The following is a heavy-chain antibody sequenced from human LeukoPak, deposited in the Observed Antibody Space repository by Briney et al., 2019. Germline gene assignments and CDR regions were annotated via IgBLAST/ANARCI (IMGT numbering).Heavy chain of an antibody. CDR2: ISYDGSNK. CDR3: AKDWLWFGEPSYYFDY. D-gene: IGHD3-10*01. Sequence: PGGSLRLSCAASGFTFSSYGMHWVRQAPGKGLEWVAVISYDGSNKYYADSVKGRFTISRDNSKNTLYLQMNSLRAEDTAVYYCAKDWLWFGEPSYYFDYWGQGTLVTVSS. V-gene: IGHV3-30*18. J-gene: IGHJ4*02. CDR1: GFTFSSYG.